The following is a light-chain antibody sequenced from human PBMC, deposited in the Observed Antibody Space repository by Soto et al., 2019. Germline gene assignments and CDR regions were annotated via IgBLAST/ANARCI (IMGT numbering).Light chain of an antibody. V-gene: IGLV4-69*01. Sequence: QLVLTQSPSASASLGASVKLTCTLSSGHINYAIAWHQQQSEKGPRYLMKLNSDGSHSKGDGIPDRFSGSSSGAARYLTISILQSEDEAYYYCQTGGSGIVVFGGGTKLTVL. J-gene: IGLJ2*01. CDR3: QTGGSGIVV. CDR2: LNSDGSH. CDR1: SGHINYA.